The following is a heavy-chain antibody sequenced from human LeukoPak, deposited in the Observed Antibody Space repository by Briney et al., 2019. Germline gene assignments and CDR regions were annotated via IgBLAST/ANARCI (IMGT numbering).Heavy chain of an antibody. CDR2: IKKDGSEK. CDR1: GLPFSTYW. J-gene: IGHJ4*02. D-gene: IGHD3-16*01. CDR3: ARSSSASRY. Sequence: GGSLRLSCAASGLPFSTYWMSWVRQAPGKGLEWVANIKKDGSEKYYVDSVKGRFTISRDNAKNSLYLQMNSLRAEDTAVYYCARSSSASRYWGQGTLVTVSS. V-gene: IGHV3-7*05.